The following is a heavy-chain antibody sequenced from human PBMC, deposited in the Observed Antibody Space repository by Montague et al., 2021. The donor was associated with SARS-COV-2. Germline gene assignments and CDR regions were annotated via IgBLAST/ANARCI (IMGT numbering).Heavy chain of an antibody. D-gene: IGHD3-3*01. CDR2: IFYSGST. Sequence: TLSLTCTVSGGSISSGGYYWSWLRPHPAKGLDCIGSIFYSGSTYSNPSLQSRVTISVDTSKNQFSLKSSSVTAADTAVYYCARSSTPSITIFCVSNTYWYFDLWGRGTLVTVSS. V-gene: IGHV4-31*03. J-gene: IGHJ2*01. CDR3: ARSSTPSITIFCVSNTYWYFDL. CDR1: GGSISSGGYY.